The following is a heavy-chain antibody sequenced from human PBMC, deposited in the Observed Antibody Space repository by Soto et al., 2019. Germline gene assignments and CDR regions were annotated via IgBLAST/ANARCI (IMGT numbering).Heavy chain of an antibody. CDR1: GGSISSYY. CDR3: AGNPVVAATGIFDY. CDR2: IYYSGST. D-gene: IGHD2-15*01. J-gene: IGHJ4*02. V-gene: IGHV4-59*01. Sequence: SETLSLTCTVSGGSISSYYWSWIRQPPGKGLEWIGYIYYSGSTNYNPSLKSRVTISVDTSKNQFSLKLSSVTAADTAVYYGAGNPVVAATGIFDYWGQGTLVTVSS.